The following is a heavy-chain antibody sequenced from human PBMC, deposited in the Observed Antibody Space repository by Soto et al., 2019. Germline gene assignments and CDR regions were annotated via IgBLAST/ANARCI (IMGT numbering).Heavy chain of an antibody. V-gene: IGHV4-4*07. CDR2: INPSGST. CDR1: GGSISSYY. D-gene: IGHD5-18*01. CDR3: ARDTSRGYTYDY. J-gene: IGHJ4*02. Sequence: TLSLTCTVSGGSISSYYWSWIRQSAGKRLEWIGRINPSGSTNYDPSLKSRVTMSLDTSKNQLSLRLSSVTAADTAVYYCARDTSRGYTYDYWGQGTLVTVSS.